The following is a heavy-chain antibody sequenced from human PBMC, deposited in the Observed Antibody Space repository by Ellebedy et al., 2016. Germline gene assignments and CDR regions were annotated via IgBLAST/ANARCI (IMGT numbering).Heavy chain of an antibody. CDR2: ISSSSSTI. V-gene: IGHV3-48*04. CDR1: GFTFSSYS. D-gene: IGHD3-16*01. CDR3: ARSRDYYGYFG. J-gene: IGHJ4*02. Sequence: GESLKISCAASGFTFSSYSMNWVRQAPGKGLEWVSYISSSSSTIYYADSVKGRFTISRDNAKNFLYLQMNSLRAEDTALYYCARSRDYYGYFGWGQGILVTVSS.